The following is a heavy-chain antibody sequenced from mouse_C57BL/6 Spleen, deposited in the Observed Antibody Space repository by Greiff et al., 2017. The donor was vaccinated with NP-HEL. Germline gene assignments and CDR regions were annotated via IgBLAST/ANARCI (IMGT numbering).Heavy chain of an antibody. CDR1: GFTFSSYA. Sequence: DVHLVESGGGLVKPGGSLKLSCAASGFTFSSYAMSWVRQTPEKRLEWVATISDGGSYTYYPDNVKGRFTISRDNAKNNLYLQMSHLKSEDTAMYYCARDQRMNFDYWGQGTTLTVSS. CDR2: ISDGGSYT. D-gene: IGHD2-10*02. CDR3: ARDQRMNFDY. J-gene: IGHJ2*01. V-gene: IGHV5-4*01.